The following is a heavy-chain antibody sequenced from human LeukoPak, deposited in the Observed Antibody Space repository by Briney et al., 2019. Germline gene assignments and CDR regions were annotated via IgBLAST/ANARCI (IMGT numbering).Heavy chain of an antibody. CDR3: ARSSCSSTSSYRFDP. J-gene: IGHJ5*02. V-gene: IGHV4-38-2*02. CDR1: GYSISSGYY. CDR2: IYHSGST. Sequence: SETLSLTCTVSGYSISSGYYWGWIRQPPGKGLEWIGSIYHSGSTYCNPSLKSRVTISVDTSKNQFSLNLSSVTAADTAVYYCARSSCSSTSSYRFDPWGQGTLVTVSS. D-gene: IGHD2-2*01.